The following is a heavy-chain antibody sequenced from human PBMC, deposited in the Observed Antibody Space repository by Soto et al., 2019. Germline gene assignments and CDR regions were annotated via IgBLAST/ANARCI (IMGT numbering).Heavy chain of an antibody. CDR2: ISAYNGNT. CDR1: GYTFTSYG. J-gene: IGHJ5*02. CDR3: ARDKDDFWSGYSNDGFDP. Sequence: AAVKVSCKASGYTFTSYGISWVRQAPGQGLEWMGWISAYNGNTNYAQKLQGRVTMTTDTSTSTAYMELRSLRSDDTAVYYCARDKDDFWSGYSNDGFDPWGQGTLVTVSS. V-gene: IGHV1-18*01. D-gene: IGHD3-3*01.